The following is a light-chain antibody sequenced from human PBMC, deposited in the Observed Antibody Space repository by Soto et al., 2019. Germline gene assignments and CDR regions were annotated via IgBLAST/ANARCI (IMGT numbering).Light chain of an antibody. CDR3: QQYNNWPQT. CDR2: GAS. Sequence: VMTQAPATLSVSPGERATLSCRASQTINNNVAWYQLKDGQVPRLVIYGASTRATDIPARFSGSGSGTEFTLTISSLQSEEFAEYHCQQYNNWPQTFGQGTKVDIK. CDR1: QTINNN. J-gene: IGKJ1*01. V-gene: IGKV3-15*01.